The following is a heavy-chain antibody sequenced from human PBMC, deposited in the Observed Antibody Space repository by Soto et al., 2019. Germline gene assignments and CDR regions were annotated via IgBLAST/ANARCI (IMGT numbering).Heavy chain of an antibody. CDR1: GGSISSYY. D-gene: IGHD2-2*01. J-gene: IGHJ6*02. CDR2: ICYSGTT. Sequence: SETLSLTCTVSGGSISSYYWHWIRQSPGKGLEWIGYICYSGTTNYNPSLKSRVTISLDTSKNQFVLKLRSVTAADTAVYYCVVAAEIYYYQGMDVWGQGTTVTVSS. V-gene: IGHV4-59*12. CDR3: VVAAEIYYYQGMDV.